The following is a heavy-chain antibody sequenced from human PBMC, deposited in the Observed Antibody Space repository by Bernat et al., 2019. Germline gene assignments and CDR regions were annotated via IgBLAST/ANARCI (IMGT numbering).Heavy chain of an antibody. Sequence: VQLVESGGGLVKPGGSLRLSCAASGFTFSSYGMHWVRQAPGKGLEWVAVIWYDGSNKYYADSVKGRFTISRDNSKNTLYLQMNSLRAEDTAVYYCARDNVLVVYARPHNWFDPWGQGTLVTVSS. CDR2: IWYDGSNK. J-gene: IGHJ5*02. D-gene: IGHD2-8*02. V-gene: IGHV3-33*08. CDR1: GFTFSSYG. CDR3: ARDNVLVVYARPHNWFDP.